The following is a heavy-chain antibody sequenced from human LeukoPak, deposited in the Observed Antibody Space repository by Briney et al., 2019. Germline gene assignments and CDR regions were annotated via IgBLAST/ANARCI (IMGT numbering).Heavy chain of an antibody. V-gene: IGHV3-53*04. CDR1: GFTVSNSF. CDR3: ARESSVSGWYIY. CDR2: IYAGGTT. D-gene: IGHD6-19*01. J-gene: IGHJ4*02. Sequence: PGESLRLSCAASGFTVSNSFMGWARQAPGTGLEWVSGIYAGGTTYYADSVQGRFTISRHNSENTLYLQMNSLRPEDTAVYYCARESSVSGWYIYWGQGTLVTVSS.